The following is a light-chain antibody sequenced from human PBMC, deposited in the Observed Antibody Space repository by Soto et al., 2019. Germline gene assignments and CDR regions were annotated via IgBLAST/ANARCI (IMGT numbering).Light chain of an antibody. Sequence: QSVLTHPPSASSTPGQTVTISCSGSTSNIGTFYVYWYQHLPGTAPKLLIYLGDQRASGVSDRFSGSKSGTSASLAINGLRSDDEADYYCAAWDDNLNAYVFGSGTKVTVL. CDR3: AAWDDNLNAYV. CDR1: TSNIGTFY. CDR2: LGD. J-gene: IGLJ1*01. V-gene: IGLV1-47*02.